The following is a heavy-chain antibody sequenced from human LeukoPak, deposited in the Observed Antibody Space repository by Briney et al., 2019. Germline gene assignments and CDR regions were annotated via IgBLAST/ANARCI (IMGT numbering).Heavy chain of an antibody. CDR3: ARGTYNTSPPDL. J-gene: IGHJ3*01. Sequence: SSETLSLTCTVSGVSIRSNYWSWVRQPPGKGLEWVGYIYYTGSTKYNPSLKSRVTISVDTSRSQFSLKLNSVTAADTAVYYCARGTYNTSPPDLWGQGTMVTVSS. CDR2: IYYTGST. CDR1: GVSIRSNY. V-gene: IGHV4-59*01. D-gene: IGHD1-14*01.